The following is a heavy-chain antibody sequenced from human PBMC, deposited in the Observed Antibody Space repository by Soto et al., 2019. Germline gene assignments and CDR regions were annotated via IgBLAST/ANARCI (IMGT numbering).Heavy chain of an antibody. V-gene: IGHV4-34*01. D-gene: IGHD3-22*01. CDR3: ARGPSYYDSSGYYYYYYGMDV. CDR2: INHSGST. J-gene: IGHJ6*02. Sequence: SETLSLTRAVYGGSFSGYYWSWIRQPPGKGLEWIGEINHSGSTNYNPSLKSRVTISVDTSKNQFSLKLSSVTAADTAVYYCARGPSYYDSSGYYYYYYGMDVWGQGTTVTVSS. CDR1: GGSFSGYY.